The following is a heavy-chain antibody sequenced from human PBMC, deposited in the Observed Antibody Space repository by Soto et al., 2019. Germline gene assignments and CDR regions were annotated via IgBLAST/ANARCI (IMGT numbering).Heavy chain of an antibody. D-gene: IGHD6-6*01. V-gene: IGHV2-5*02. Sequence: SGPTLDNPTQTLTLTGTFSVFSLSTDDVGVGWIRQPPGKALDWLAVIYWDDDKRYSPSLKSRLTITKDPSKNQVLLTMTNMDPVDTATYFCARSKYSISSFDYWGQGALVTVSS. CDR3: ARSKYSISSFDY. J-gene: IGHJ4*02. CDR1: VFSLSTDDVG. CDR2: IYWDDDK.